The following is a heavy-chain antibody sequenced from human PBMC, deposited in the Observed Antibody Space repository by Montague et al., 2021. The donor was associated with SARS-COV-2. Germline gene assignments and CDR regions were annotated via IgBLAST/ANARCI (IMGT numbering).Heavy chain of an antibody. CDR2: ISYDGSNK. D-gene: IGHD4-11*01. J-gene: IGHJ6*02. CDR3: ARARFDSNPYYYYGMDV. Sequence: SLRLSCAASGFTFSSYAMHWVRQAPGKGLEWVAVISYDGSNKYYADSAKGRFTISRDNSKNTLYLQMNSLRAEDTAVYYCARARFDSNPYYYYGMDVWGQGTTVTVSS. CDR1: GFTFSSYA. V-gene: IGHV3-30-3*01.